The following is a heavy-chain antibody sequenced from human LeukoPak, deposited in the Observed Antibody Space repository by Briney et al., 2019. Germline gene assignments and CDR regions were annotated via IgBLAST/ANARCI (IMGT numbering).Heavy chain of an antibody. J-gene: IGHJ4*02. CDR3: LGGGSHFDY. V-gene: IGHV3-23*01. D-gene: IGHD3-16*01. Sequence: GGSLRLSCAASGFTFNNYAMTWVRQAPGKGLEWVSTITGSGQTAYYADSVEGRFTMSRDNSKNTLYLQMTSLRAEDTAVYYCLGGGSHFDYWGQGTLVTVSS. CDR2: ITGSGQTA. CDR1: GFTFNNYA.